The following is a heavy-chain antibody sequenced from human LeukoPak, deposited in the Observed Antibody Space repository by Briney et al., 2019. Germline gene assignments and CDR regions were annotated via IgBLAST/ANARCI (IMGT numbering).Heavy chain of an antibody. CDR2: ISYDGCNK. CDR1: GFSFSSYG. J-gene: IGHJ5*02. CDR3: ARLTSP. D-gene: IGHD3-3*01. V-gene: IGHV3-33*05. Sequence: GGSLRLSCVASGFSFSSYGMHWVRQAPGKGLEWVAVISYDGCNKYYADSVKSRFTISRDNSKNTLYLQMNSLRAEDTAVYYCARLTSPWGQGTLVTVSS.